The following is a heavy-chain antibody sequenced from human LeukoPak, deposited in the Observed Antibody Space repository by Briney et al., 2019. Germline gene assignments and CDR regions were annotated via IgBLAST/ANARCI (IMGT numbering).Heavy chain of an antibody. CDR1: GGSISSSSYY. D-gene: IGHD3-22*01. Sequence: PSETLSLTCTVSGGSISSSSYYWGWIRQPPGKGLEWIGSIYYSGSTYYNPSLKSRVTISVDTSKNQFSLKLSSVTAVDTAVYYCARLLLKNYYDSSGYPNWGQGTLVTVSS. V-gene: IGHV4-39*01. J-gene: IGHJ4*02. CDR3: ARLLLKNYYDSSGYPN. CDR2: IYYSGST.